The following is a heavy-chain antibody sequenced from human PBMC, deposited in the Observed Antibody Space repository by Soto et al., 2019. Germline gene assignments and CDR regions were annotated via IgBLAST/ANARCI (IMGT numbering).Heavy chain of an antibody. Sequence: QVQLQESGPGLVKPSQTLSLTCTVSGGSISSGDYYWSWIRQPPGKGLEWMGYIYYSGNTYYNRSLKSRLTVAIGSSKKQFSLQLSSVTAADTSVYYCARDLGYSYGPGAIDYWCQGTLVTVSS. CDR1: GGSISSGDYY. D-gene: IGHD2-2*03. V-gene: IGHV4-30-4*01. CDR2: IYYSGNT. CDR3: ARDLGYSYGPGAIDY. J-gene: IGHJ4*02.